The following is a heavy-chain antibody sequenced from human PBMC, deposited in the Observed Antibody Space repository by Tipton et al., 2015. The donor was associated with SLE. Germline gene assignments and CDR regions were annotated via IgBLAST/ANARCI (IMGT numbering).Heavy chain of an antibody. J-gene: IGHJ4*02. V-gene: IGHV4-61*09. CDR1: GGSISHSSYY. Sequence: TLSLTCTVSGGSISHSSYYWRWIRQPAGKGLEWIGHIYSSGSTNYNPTLKSRVTISMDKANNQFSLKLKLVTAADTAVYFCASDSSGWYPIWGQGALVSVSS. CDR3: ASDSSGWYPI. D-gene: IGHD6-19*01. CDR2: IYSSGST.